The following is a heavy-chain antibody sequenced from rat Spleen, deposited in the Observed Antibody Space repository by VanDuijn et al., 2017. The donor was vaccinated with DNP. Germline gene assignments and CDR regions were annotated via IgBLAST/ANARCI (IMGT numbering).Heavy chain of an antibody. CDR3: AARYSSSWFAY. D-gene: IGHD1-2*01. J-gene: IGHJ3*01. Sequence: EVQLVESGGGLVQPGRSLKLSCAASGFTFSDYNMAWVRQAPKKGLEWVATISYDGSSTYYRDSVKGRFTISRDDAKNTLYLQMNSLRSEDTATYYCAARYSSSWFAYWGQGTLVTVSS. V-gene: IGHV5-7*01. CDR2: ISYDGSST. CDR1: GFTFSDYN.